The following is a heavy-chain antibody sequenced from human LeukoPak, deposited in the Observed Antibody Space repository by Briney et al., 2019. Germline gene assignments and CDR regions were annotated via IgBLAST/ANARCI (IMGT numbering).Heavy chain of an antibody. V-gene: IGHV3-23*01. J-gene: IGHJ5*02. CDR1: GFTFSSYA. Sequence: GGSLRLSCAASGFTFSSYAMSCVRQARGKGLEWVSAISGSGGSTYYADSVKGRFTIPRDNSKNTLYLQMNSLRAEDTAVYYCAKGLEWLFPVWFDPWGQGTLVTVSS. CDR2: ISGSGGST. D-gene: IGHD3-3*01. CDR3: AKGLEWLFPVWFDP.